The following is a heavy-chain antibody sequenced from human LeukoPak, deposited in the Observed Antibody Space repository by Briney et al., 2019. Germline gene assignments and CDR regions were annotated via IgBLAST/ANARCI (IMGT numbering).Heavy chain of an antibody. V-gene: IGHV1-69*04. Sequence: SVKVSCKASGYTSTSYGITWVRQAPGQGLEWMGRIIPILGIANYAQKFQGRVTITADKSTSTAYMELSSLRSEDTAVYYCARVNVEMATTWFDPWGQGTLVTVSS. J-gene: IGHJ5*02. CDR3: ARVNVEMATTWFDP. CDR1: GYTSTSYG. D-gene: IGHD5-24*01. CDR2: IIPILGIA.